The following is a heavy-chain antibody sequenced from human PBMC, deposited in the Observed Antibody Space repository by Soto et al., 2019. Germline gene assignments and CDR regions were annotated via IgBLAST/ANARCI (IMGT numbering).Heavy chain of an antibody. V-gene: IGHV3-23*01. CDR2: ISGSGGST. J-gene: IGHJ4*02. CDR1: GFTFSSYA. CDR3: AKDYCSSTTCPRATMIVVVTAFDN. Sequence: GSLRLSCAASGFTFSSYAMSWVRQAPGKGLVWVSAISGSGGSTYYADSVKGWFTISRDKSKHTLYLQTNSLRAEDTALYYCAKDYCSSTTCPRATMIVVVTAFDNWDQGTLVAVST. D-gene: IGHD3-22*01.